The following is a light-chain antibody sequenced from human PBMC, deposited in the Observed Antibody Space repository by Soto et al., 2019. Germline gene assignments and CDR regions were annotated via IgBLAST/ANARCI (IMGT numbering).Light chain of an antibody. V-gene: IGLV2-23*01. CDR3: CSFADTSYV. CDR1: SIDVGKYVL. J-gene: IGLJ1*01. CDR2: ESD. Sequence: QLVLTHPASVSGSPGQTITFSFTGTSIDVGKYVLVSWYRQHPGKAPKLMIYESDKRPSGVSNRFSGSKSGNAAALTISGLQAEDEADYYCCSFADTSYVFATGTKVTVL.